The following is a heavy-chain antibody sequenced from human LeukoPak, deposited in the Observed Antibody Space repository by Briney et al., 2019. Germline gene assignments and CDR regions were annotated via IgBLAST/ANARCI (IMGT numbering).Heavy chain of an antibody. CDR1: GFTFSSYS. V-gene: IGHV3-21*01. D-gene: IGHD3-10*01. CDR3: ARSFGAANNWFDP. Sequence: NPGGSLRLSCAASGFTFSSYSMNWVRQAPGKGLEWVSSISSSSYIYYADSVKGRFTISRDNAKNSLYLQMNSLRAEDTAVYYCARSFGAANNWFDPWGQGTLVTVSS. J-gene: IGHJ5*02. CDR2: ISSSSYI.